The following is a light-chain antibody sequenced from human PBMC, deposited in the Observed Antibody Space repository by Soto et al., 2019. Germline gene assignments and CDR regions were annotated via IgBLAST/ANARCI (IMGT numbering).Light chain of an antibody. J-gene: IGKJ4*01. V-gene: IGKV3-15*01. Sequence: EIVMTQSPATLSVSPGERVTLSCRASQSVGTTLAWYQQKPGQPPRLLIRCASTRATGIPDRFGGSGSGTEFTLTISSLQSEDFAVYYCQQYSTWLSFGGGTKVEIK. CDR2: CAS. CDR3: QQYSTWLS. CDR1: QSVGTT.